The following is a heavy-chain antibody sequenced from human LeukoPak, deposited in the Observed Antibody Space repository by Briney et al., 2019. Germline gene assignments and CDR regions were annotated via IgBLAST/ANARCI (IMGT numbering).Heavy chain of an antibody. D-gene: IGHD2-2*01. CDR2: YDGSNK. V-gene: IGHV3-33*01. J-gene: IGHJ4*02. Sequence: YDGSNKYYAASVKGRFTISRDNSKNTLYLQMNSLRAEDTAVYYCARDSLYCSSTSCSSFDYWGQGTLVTVSS. CDR3: ARDSLYCSSTSCSSFDY.